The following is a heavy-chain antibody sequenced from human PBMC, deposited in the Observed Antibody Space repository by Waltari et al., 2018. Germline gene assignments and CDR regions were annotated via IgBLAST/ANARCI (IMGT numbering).Heavy chain of an antibody. CDR3: ASTHKYVWGSYRYDAFDI. Sequence: QVQLVQSGAEVKKPGSSVKVSCKASGGTFSSYAISWVRQAPGQGLEWMGGIIPSFGTANYAQKFQGRVTITTDESTSTAYMELSSLRSEDTAVYYCASTHKYVWGSYRYDAFDIWGQGTMVTVSS. J-gene: IGHJ3*02. CDR2: IIPSFGTA. D-gene: IGHD3-16*02. V-gene: IGHV1-69*05. CDR1: GGTFSSYA.